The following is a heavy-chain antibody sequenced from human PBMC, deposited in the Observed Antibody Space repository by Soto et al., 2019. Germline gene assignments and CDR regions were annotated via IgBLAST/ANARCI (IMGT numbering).Heavy chain of an antibody. D-gene: IGHD3-10*01. Sequence: ASVKVSCKASGYTFTSYAMHWVRQAPGQRLEWMGWINAGNGNTKYSQKFQGRVTITRDTSASTAYMELSSLRSEDTAVYYCARDNRVTGSYDYWGQGTLVTVSS. J-gene: IGHJ4*02. CDR2: INAGNGNT. CDR1: GYTFTSYA. V-gene: IGHV1-3*01. CDR3: ARDNRVTGSYDY.